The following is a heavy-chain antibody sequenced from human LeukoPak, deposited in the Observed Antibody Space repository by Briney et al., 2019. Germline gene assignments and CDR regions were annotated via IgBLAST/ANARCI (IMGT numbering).Heavy chain of an antibody. CDR2: IYYSGST. D-gene: IGHD3-10*01. J-gene: IGHJ4*02. CDR1: GGSISSYY. CDR3: AKRGASGGGPDY. V-gene: IGHV4-59*01. Sequence: PSETLSLTCTVSGGSISSYYWSWIRQPPGKGLEWNGYIYYSGSTNYNPSLKSRVTISVDTSKNQFSLKLSSVTAADTAVYYCAKRGASGGGPDYWAREPWSPSPQ.